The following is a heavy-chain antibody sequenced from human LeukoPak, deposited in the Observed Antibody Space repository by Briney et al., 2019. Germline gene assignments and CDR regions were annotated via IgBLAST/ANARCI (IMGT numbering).Heavy chain of an antibody. J-gene: IGHJ4*02. CDR3: ARGLRYSTGWYYFDY. CDR1: GFTVSSNY. V-gene: IGHV3-53*01. D-gene: IGHD6-19*01. CDR2: IYSGGST. Sequence: PGGSLRLSCAASGFTVSSNYMSWVRLAPGKGLEWVSVIYSGGSTYYADSVKGRFTISRDNSKNTLYLQMNSLRAEDTAVYYCARGLRYSTGWYYFDYWGQGTLVTVSS.